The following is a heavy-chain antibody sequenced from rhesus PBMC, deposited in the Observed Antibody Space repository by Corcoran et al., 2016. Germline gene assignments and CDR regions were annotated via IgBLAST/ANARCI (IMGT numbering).Heavy chain of an antibody. Sequence: ELPLVESGGGLVQPGGSLRLSCAASGFTFSSYGMNWVRQGPGKGREWGSSISSASSYIYYADSVKGRFTIARDNAKNSLSLQMNSLRAEDTAVYYCTSEIQFAVDYWGQGVLVTVSS. V-gene: IGHV3S16*01. CDR2: ISSASSYI. CDR1: GFTFSSYG. CDR3: TSEIQFAVDY. D-gene: IGHD5-24*01. J-gene: IGHJ4*01.